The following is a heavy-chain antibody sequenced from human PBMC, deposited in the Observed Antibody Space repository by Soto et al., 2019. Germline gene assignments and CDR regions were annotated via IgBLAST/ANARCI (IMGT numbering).Heavy chain of an antibody. CDR3: ARESSVGSNAGASCDI. CDR1: GYAFSSFG. Sequence: HGQLVQSGAEVKNPGTSVKVSCTASGYAFSSFGIDWVRQAPGQGLEWMGWISPYNGKTKYAQNLKDRVTLTSDASSTAAYMGMRSRTSDVTAIYYCARESSVGSNAGASCDIGGQGTVVAVSS. CDR2: ISPYNGKT. V-gene: IGHV1-18*01. J-gene: IGHJ3*02. D-gene: IGHD1-26*01.